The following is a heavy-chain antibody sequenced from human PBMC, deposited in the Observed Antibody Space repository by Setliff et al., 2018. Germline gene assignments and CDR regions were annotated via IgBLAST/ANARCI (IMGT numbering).Heavy chain of an antibody. CDR2: IFSNDEK. CDR1: GFSLSNARMG. D-gene: IGHD2-2*01. J-gene: IGHJ5*02. V-gene: IGHV2-26*01. Sequence: SGPTLVNPTETLTLTCTVSGFSLSNARMGVSWIRQPPGKALEWLAHIFSNDEKSYSTSLKSRLTISKDTSKSQVVLTMTNMDPVDTATYYCARRRGVVVSSWFDPCGQGTLVTVSS. CDR3: ARRRGVVVSSWFDP.